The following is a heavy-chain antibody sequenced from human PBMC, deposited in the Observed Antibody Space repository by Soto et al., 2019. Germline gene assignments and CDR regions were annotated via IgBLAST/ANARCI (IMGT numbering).Heavy chain of an antibody. CDR3: ARDLLEGSRSVAKGY. CDR1: GGTFSSYA. CDR2: IIPIFGTA. D-gene: IGHD5-12*01. Sequence: SVKVSCKASGGTFSSYAISWVRQAPGQGLEWMGGIIPIFGTANYAQKFQGRVTITADESTSTAYMELSSLRSEDTAVYYCARDLLEGSRSVAKGYWGQGTLVTVSS. V-gene: IGHV1-69*13. J-gene: IGHJ4*02.